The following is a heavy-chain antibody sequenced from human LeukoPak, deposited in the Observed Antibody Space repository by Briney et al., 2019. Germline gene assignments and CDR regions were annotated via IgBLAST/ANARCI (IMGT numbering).Heavy chain of an antibody. CDR3: ARGVRDYMDV. CDR2: INHSGST. Sequence: GSLRLSCAASGFTFSNAWMSWVGQAPGKGLEWIGEINHSGSTNYNPSLKSRVTISVDTSKNQFSLKLSSVTAADTAVYYCARGVRDYMDVWGKGTTVTVSS. CDR1: GFTFSNAW. V-gene: IGHV4-34*01. J-gene: IGHJ6*03.